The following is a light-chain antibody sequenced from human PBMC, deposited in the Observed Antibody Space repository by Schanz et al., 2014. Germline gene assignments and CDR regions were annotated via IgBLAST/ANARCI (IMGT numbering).Light chain of an antibody. CDR1: QSVSSGY. J-gene: IGKJ3*01. Sequence: EIVLTQSPGTLSLSPGERATLSCRASQSVSSGYLAWYQQKPGQAPRLLIYGASSRATGIPARFSGSGSGTDFTLTISRLEPEDFAVYYCHQYINSPFTFGPGTKLDLK. V-gene: IGKV3-20*01. CDR2: GAS. CDR3: HQYINSPFT.